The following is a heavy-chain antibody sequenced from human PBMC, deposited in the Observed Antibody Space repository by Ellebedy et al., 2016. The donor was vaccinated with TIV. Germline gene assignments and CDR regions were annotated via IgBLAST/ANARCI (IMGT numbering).Heavy chain of an antibody. CDR3: ARSVGPLDY. CDR2: ISLTGTI. J-gene: IGHJ4*02. V-gene: IGHV3-48*02. D-gene: IGHD2-15*01. CDR1: GFTYKKYS. Sequence: PGGSLRLSCAASGFTYKKYSMNWVRQAPGKGLEWVSYISLTGTIYYADSVKDRFTISRDTDKNSLYLQMNSLRDEDTAVYYCARSVGPLDYWGQGTLVIVSP.